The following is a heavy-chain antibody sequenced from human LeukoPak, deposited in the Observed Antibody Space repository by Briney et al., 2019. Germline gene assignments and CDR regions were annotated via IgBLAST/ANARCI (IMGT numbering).Heavy chain of an antibody. J-gene: IGHJ4*02. CDR2: VYYSGLT. CDR1: GGSINSTNYN. Sequence: SETLSLTCTVSGGSINSTNYNWGWIRQPPRRGPEWLASVYYSGLTYYNSSLKSRVSISVDTSKNQFSLKLTSVTAADTAVYYCARVAYGSGSRLIDCWGQGTLVTISS. D-gene: IGHD3-10*01. V-gene: IGHV4-39*07. CDR3: ARVAYGSGSRLIDC.